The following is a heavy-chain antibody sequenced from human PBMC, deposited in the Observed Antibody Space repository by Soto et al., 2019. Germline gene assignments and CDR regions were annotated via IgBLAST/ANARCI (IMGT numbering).Heavy chain of an antibody. V-gene: IGHV1-69*01. CDR1: GVSFNNNG. Sequence: QVQLVKSGAEVKKPGSSVKVSCKTSGVSFNNNGIGWVRQAPGHGLEWMGGVSPPFRTSNYARKFQGRISITADASTGTVNMELSSMTSEDTAQYYCARVLYYGSGSYSPYGMDVWGQGTKVTVSS. CDR3: ARVLYYGSGSYSPYGMDV. D-gene: IGHD3-10*01. CDR2: VSPPFRTS. J-gene: IGHJ6*02.